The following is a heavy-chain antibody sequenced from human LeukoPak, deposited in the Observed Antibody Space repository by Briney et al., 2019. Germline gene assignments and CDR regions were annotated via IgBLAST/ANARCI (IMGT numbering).Heavy chain of an antibody. CDR1: GYSFTSYW. CDR2: IYPGDSDT. J-gene: IGHJ3*02. D-gene: IGHD2-2*01. Sequence: GESLKISCKGSGYSFTSYWIGWVRQMPGKGLEWMGSIYPGDSDTRYSPSFQGQVTISADKSISTAYLQWSSLKASDTAMYYCARHRGLGYCSSTSSYADAFDIWGQGTMVTVSS. CDR3: ARHRGLGYCSSTSSYADAFDI. V-gene: IGHV5-51*01.